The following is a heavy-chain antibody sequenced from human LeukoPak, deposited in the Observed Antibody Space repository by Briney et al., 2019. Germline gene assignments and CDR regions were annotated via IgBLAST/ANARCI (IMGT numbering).Heavy chain of an antibody. V-gene: IGHV3-48*02. J-gene: IGHJ5*01. CDR2: ISPTSSPI. CDR3: ARIVGRLDS. Sequence: QPGGSLRVSCVASGFTFSSYAMSWVRQAPGKGLEWISYISPTSSPIYYADSVRGRFTISRGNAKNSLWLQMSSLRDEDTAVYYCARIVGRLDSWGQGTLVTVSS. CDR1: GFTFSSYA. D-gene: IGHD7-27*01.